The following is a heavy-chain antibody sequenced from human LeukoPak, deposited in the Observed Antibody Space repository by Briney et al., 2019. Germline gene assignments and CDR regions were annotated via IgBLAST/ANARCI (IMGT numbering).Heavy chain of an antibody. V-gene: IGHV4-59*01. CDR3: ARDRVATGFFDY. D-gene: IGHD5-12*01. CDR1: GGSISSYY. CDR2: IYYSGST. Sequence: KPSETLSLTCTVSGGSISSYYWSWIRQPPGKGLEWIGYIYYSGSTNYNPSLKSRVTISVDTSKNQFSLKLPSVTAADTAVYYCARDRVATGFFDYWGQGTLVTVSS. J-gene: IGHJ4*02.